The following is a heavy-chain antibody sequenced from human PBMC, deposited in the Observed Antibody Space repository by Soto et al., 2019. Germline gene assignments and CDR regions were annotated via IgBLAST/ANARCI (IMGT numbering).Heavy chain of an antibody. D-gene: IGHD1-26*01. Sequence: QVRLVQSGAEVKKPGASVKVSCKASGYTFTGYYMHWVRQAPGQGLEWMGWINPNSGGTNYAQKFQGWVTMTRDTSISTAYMELSRLKSDDTAVYYCARDLGVGANTMDVWGQGTTVTVSS. V-gene: IGHV1-2*04. CDR2: INPNSGGT. J-gene: IGHJ6*02. CDR1: GYTFTGYY. CDR3: ARDLGVGANTMDV.